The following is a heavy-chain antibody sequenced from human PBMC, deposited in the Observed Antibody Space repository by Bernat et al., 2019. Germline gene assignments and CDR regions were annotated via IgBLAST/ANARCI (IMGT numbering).Heavy chain of an antibody. D-gene: IGHD3-9*01. CDR3: ARGVLRYFDWLAEEY. V-gene: IGHV4-34*01. J-gene: IGHJ4*02. Sequence: QVQLQQWGAGLLKPSETLSLTCAVYGGSFSGYYWSWIRQPPGKGLEWIGEINHSGSTNYNPSLKSRVTISVDTSKNQFSLKLSSVTAADTAVYYCARGVLRYFDWLAEEYWGQGTLVTVSS. CDR1: GGSFSGYY. CDR2: INHSGST.